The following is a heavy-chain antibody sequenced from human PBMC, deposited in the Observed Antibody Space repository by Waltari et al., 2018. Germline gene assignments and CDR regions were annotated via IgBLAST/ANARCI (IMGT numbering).Heavy chain of an antibody. CDR2: VYPGEAGP. Sequence: EVQLVQSGAGVRKPGASLTITCEASGYIFTNYWIGWVRQMPGKSLEWMGMVYPGEAGPRYSPSFQGQVTISAYKSLSTTDRQWKSLKASDTAMYFCARVHILGVTTTLYFFDEWGRGSLVTVSS. J-gene: IGHJ4*02. V-gene: IGHV5-51*01. D-gene: IGHD1-26*01. CDR1: GYIFTNYW. CDR3: ARVHILGVTTTLYFFDE.